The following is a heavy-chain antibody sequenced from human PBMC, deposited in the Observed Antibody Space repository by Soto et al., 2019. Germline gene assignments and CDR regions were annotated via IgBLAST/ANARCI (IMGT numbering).Heavy chain of an antibody. Sequence: ASVKVSCKASGYTFTSYDINWVRQATGQGLEWMGWMNPNSGNTNYAQKLQGRVTMTRDTSTSTAYMELRSLRSDDTAVYYCARDGSGLVTTDTYFDYWGQGTLVTVSS. V-gene: IGHV1-8*01. D-gene: IGHD4-17*01. CDR3: ARDGSGLVTTDTYFDY. J-gene: IGHJ4*02. CDR2: MNPNSGNT. CDR1: GYTFTSYD.